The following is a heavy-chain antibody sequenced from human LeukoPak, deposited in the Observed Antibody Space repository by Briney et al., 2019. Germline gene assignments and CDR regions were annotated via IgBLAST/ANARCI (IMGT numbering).Heavy chain of an antibody. CDR3: ARLKINHGWKGGMDY. D-gene: IGHD1-1*01. V-gene: IGHV3-20*04. CDR1: GFTFDDHG. Sequence: GGSLRLSCVASGFTFDDHGMTWVRQVPGKGLEWVSNINWNGATTNYADSVKGRFTISRDNAKNSLYLQMNSLRAEDTAFYYCARLKINHGWKGGMDYWGQGTLVTVSS. J-gene: IGHJ4*02. CDR2: INWNGATT.